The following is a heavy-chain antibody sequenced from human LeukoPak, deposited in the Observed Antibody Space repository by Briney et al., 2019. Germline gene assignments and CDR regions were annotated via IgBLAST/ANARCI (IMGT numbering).Heavy chain of an antibody. CDR1: GFTFSSYA. J-gene: IGHJ4*02. D-gene: IGHD3-10*01. CDR3: AKAFFSGSGGNHKHFDS. CDR2: ISGSGIT. Sequence: GGSLRLSCAASGFTFSSYAMTWVRQAPGKGLEWVSAISGSGITYYADSVKGRFTISRDDSKSTLFLQMNSLRAEDTAVYYCAKAFFSGSGGNHKHFDSWGQGTLVTVSS. V-gene: IGHV3-23*01.